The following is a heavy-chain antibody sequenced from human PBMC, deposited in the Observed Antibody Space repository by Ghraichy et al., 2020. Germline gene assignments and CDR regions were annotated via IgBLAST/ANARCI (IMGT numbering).Heavy chain of an antibody. J-gene: IGHJ4*02. CDR2: IKSETSGGTI. Sequence: GGSLRLSCAASGFAFSNAWMSWVRQAPGKGLEWVGRIKSETSGGTIEYAAPVQHRFTMSRDDSKNTLYLQMNSLKTEDTAEYYCTTNLAYWGRGTRVTVAS. D-gene: IGHD1-14*01. CDR1: GFAFSNAW. CDR3: TTNLAY. V-gene: IGHV3-15*01.